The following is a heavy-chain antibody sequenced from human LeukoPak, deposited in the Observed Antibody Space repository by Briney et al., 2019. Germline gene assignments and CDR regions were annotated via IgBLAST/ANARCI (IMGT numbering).Heavy chain of an antibody. D-gene: IGHD2-2*01. J-gene: IGHJ3*02. Sequence: GGSLRLSCAVSGFTFSRYGMHWIRQAPGKGMEWVAFIWYDGKNDQEYAESVKGRFTISRDNSKKTLYLQMNSLRTEDTAMYYCAKDRCSSSTCREAFEIWGQGTLVTVSS. CDR3: AKDRCSSSTCREAFEI. CDR1: GFTFSRYG. V-gene: IGHV3-30*02. CDR2: IWYDGKNDQ.